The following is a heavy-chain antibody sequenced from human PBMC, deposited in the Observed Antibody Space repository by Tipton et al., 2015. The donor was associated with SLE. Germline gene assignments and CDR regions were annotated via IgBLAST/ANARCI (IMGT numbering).Heavy chain of an antibody. D-gene: IGHD5-18*01. V-gene: IGHV3-21*01. CDR1: GFTFSSYS. J-gene: IGHJ4*02. CDR2: ISSSSSYI. CDR3: ARGSCGYSYGCPFDY. Sequence: GSLRLSCAASGFTFSSYSMNWVRQAPGKGLEWVSSISSSSSYIYYADSVKGRFTISRDNAKNSLYLQMNSLRAEDTAVYYCARGSCGYSYGCPFDYWGQGTLVTVSS.